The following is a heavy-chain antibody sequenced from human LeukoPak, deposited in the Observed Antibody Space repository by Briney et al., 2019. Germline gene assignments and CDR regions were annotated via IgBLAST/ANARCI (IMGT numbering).Heavy chain of an antibody. CDR3: ARHGYCSSTSCSVYMDV. D-gene: IGHD2-2*03. Sequence: PSETLSLTCTVSGGSISSSSYYWGWIRQPPGKGLEWIGSIYYSGSTYYNPSLKSRVTISVDTSKNQFSLKLSSVTAADTAVYYCARHGYCSSTSCSVYMDVWGKGTTVTDSS. CDR2: IYYSGST. CDR1: GGSISSSSYY. J-gene: IGHJ6*03. V-gene: IGHV4-39*01.